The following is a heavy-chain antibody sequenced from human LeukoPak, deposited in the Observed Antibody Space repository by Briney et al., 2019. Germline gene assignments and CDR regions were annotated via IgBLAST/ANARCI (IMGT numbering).Heavy chain of an antibody. J-gene: IGHJ4*02. CDR3: AQVPCLTSLWSFDS. CDR1: GFTFSSYA. CDR2: ISGSGGST. V-gene: IGHV3-23*01. Sequence: PGGSRRLSCAASGFTFSSYAMSWVRQAPGKGLEWVSAISGSGGSTYYADSGKGRFTISRDTSKNTLYLQMNSLRAEDTAVYYCAQVPCLTSLWSFDSWGQGTLVTVSS. D-gene: IGHD2-21*01.